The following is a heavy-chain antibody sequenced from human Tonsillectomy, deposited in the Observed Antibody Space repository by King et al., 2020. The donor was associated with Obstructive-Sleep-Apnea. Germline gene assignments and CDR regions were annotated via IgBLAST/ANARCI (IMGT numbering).Heavy chain of an antibody. Sequence: VQLVESGGGLVQPGGSLRLSCAASGFTVSSNYMSWVRQAPGKGLEWVSVIYSGGSTYYADSVKGRFTNSRDNSKNTLYLQMNSLRAEDTAVYYCATRLRGSPGTLDYWGQGTLVTVSS. CDR3: ATRLRGSPGTLDY. V-gene: IGHV3-66*01. CDR2: IYSGGST. CDR1: GFTVSSNY. D-gene: IGHD4-17*01. J-gene: IGHJ4*02.